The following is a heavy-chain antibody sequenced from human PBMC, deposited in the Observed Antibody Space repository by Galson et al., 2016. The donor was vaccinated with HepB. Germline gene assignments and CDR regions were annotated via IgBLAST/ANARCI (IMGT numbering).Heavy chain of an antibody. CDR1: GYTFTTSG. Sequence: SVKVSCKASGYTFTTSGISWVRQAPGQGLEWVGWISTYSGNTMYAQKVQGGLTLTTDSSTTTAYMELRSLRFDDTALYCCARDVQYGFDSWGQGTLVTVSS. D-gene: IGHD2/OR15-2a*01. CDR3: ARDVQYGFDS. CDR2: ISTYSGNT. J-gene: IGHJ4*02. V-gene: IGHV1-18*01.